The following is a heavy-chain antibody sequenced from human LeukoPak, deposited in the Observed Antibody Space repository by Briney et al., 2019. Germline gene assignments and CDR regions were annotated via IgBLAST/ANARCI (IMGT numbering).Heavy chain of an antibody. CDR2: INPNSGFT. V-gene: IGHV1-2*02. CDR3: ARLADCSSSSCRSFDY. D-gene: IGHD2-2*01. J-gene: IGHJ4*02. Sequence: ASVKVSCKASGYPFTGYYLHWVRQAPGQGLEWMGWINPNSGFTNYAQKFQGRVTMTRDTSISTAYMELSRLRSDDTAVYYCARLADCSSSSCRSFDYWGQGTLVTVSA. CDR1: GYPFTGYY.